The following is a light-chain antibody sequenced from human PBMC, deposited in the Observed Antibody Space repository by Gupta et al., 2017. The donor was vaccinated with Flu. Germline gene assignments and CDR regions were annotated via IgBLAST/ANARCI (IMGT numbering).Light chain of an antibody. Sequence: SVLTQPPSASGTPGQRVTISCSVSSTTIGRNYVYWYQQLPGTAPTLLIYRNNQRPSGVPERFSGSKSGTSASLAISRPPAEDGADYYCAAGDDNTSVWVFGGGTKLTVL. CDR1: STTIGRNY. CDR2: RNN. J-gene: IGLJ3*02. CDR3: AAGDDNTSVWV. V-gene: IGLV1-47*01.